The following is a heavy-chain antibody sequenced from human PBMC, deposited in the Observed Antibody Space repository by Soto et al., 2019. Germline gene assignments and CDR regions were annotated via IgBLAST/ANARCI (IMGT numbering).Heavy chain of an antibody. CDR1: GFTFSSYA. D-gene: IGHD3-22*01. CDR2: ISYDGSNK. CDR3: ARDGTSGYYFGYFDY. V-gene: IGHV3-30-3*01. J-gene: IGHJ4*02. Sequence: GGSLRLSCAASGFTFSSYAMHWVRQAPGKGLEWVAVISYDGSNKYYADSVKGRFTISRDNSKNTLYLQMNSLRAEDTAVYYCARDGTSGYYFGYFDYWGQGTLVTVSS.